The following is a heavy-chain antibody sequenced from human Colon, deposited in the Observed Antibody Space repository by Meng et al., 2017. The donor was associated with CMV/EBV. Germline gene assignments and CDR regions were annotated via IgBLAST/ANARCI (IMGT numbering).Heavy chain of an antibody. D-gene: IGHD3-3*01. Sequence: QGELVEAGEGVVKPGGSLRLSCGASGFSFSEVGIHWRRQAPGKGLEWVSFIDTTNHYYADSVKGRFTISRDDSKRMVYLQMNNLKTEDTAMYFCSNGLLGVQGHWGQGTLVTVSS. V-gene: IGHV3-30*02. J-gene: IGHJ4*02. CDR3: SNGLLGVQGH. CDR2: IDTTNH. CDR1: GFSFSEVG.